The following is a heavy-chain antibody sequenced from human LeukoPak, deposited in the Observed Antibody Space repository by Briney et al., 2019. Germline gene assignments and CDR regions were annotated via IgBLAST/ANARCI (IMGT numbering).Heavy chain of an antibody. V-gene: IGHV4-30-2*01. CDR2: IYHSGRT. Sequence: PSQTLSLTCAVSGGSISSGDYSWSWIRQPPGTGLEWIVYIYHSGRTYYNPSLKSRVTISIDRSKNQFSLKLSSVTAADTAVYYCARDLLWFGEAYFDYWGQGTLVTVSS. CDR3: ARDLLWFGEAYFDY. CDR1: GGSISSGDYS. J-gene: IGHJ4*02. D-gene: IGHD3-10*01.